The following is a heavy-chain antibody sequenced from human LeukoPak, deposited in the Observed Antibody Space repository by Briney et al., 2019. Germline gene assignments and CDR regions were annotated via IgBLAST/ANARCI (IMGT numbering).Heavy chain of an antibody. Sequence: SETLSLTCTVSGGSISSYYWSWIRQPPGKGLEWIGYIYYSGSTNYNPSLKSRVTISVDTSKNQFSLKLSSVTAADTAVYYCARGGGEGYSGYDFGYWGQGTLVTVSS. V-gene: IGHV4-59*01. CDR3: ARGGGEGYSGYDFGY. CDR1: GGSISSYY. J-gene: IGHJ4*02. D-gene: IGHD5-12*01. CDR2: IYYSGST.